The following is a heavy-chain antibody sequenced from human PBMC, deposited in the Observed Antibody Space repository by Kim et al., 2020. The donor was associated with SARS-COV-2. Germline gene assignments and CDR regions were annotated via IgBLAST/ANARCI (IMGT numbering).Heavy chain of an antibody. D-gene: IGHD6-13*01. Sequence: GGSLRLSCAASGFTFDDYAMHWVRQAPGKGLEWVLGISWNSGDIGYADSVKGRFTVSRDDAKNSLYLKMNSLRAGDTAFYYCAKDGGGSWTRRIDYWGQGTLVTVSS. CDR1: GFTFDDYA. CDR2: ISWNSGDI. J-gene: IGHJ4*02. CDR3: AKDGGGSWTRRIDY. V-gene: IGHV3-9*01.